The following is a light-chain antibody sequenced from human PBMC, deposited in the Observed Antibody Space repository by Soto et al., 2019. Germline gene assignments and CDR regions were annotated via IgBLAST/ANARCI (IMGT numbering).Light chain of an antibody. J-gene: IGLJ2*01. Sequence: QAVLRQPPSASGTPGQSVTISCSGSTSNIGSSSVYWYQQLAGTAPKVFIYENNRRPSGVPDRFSGSKSGTSASLAISGLRSEGDADYFCASWDDSPLGPVFGGGTKVTVL. V-gene: IGLV1-47*01. CDR3: ASWDDSPLGPV. CDR1: TSNIGSSS. CDR2: ENN.